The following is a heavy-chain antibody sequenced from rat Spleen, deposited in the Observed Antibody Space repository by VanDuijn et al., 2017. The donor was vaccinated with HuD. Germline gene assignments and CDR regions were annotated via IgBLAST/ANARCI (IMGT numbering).Heavy chain of an antibody. V-gene: IGHV2-1*01. CDR3: TTATEGPYVMDA. Sequence: QVQLRESGPGLVQPSQTLSLTCTVSGFSLTSFHVHWVRQPPGKGLEWMGRIWTDGTTDYNSTLKSRLSITRDTSKSQVFLKVNSLRSDDTGTYYCTTATEGPYVMDAWGQGVSVTVSS. J-gene: IGHJ4*01. CDR2: IWTDGTT. D-gene: IGHD1-11*01. CDR1: GFSLTSFH.